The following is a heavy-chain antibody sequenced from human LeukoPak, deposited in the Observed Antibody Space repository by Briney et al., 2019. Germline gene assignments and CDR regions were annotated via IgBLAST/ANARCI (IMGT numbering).Heavy chain of an antibody. CDR3: AKSKGYGLVDI. J-gene: IGHJ3*02. CDR2: IYYSGST. V-gene: IGHV4-59*12. Sequence: PSETLSLTCTVSGGSISSYYWSWIRQPPGKGLEWIGYIYYSGSTNYNPSLKSRVTISVDTSKNQFSLKLNSVTAADTAVYYCAKSKGYGLVDIWGQGTMVTVSS. CDR1: GGSISSYY. D-gene: IGHD3-10*01.